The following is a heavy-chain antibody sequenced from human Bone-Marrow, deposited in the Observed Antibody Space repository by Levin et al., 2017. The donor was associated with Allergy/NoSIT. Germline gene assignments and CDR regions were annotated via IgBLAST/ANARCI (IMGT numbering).Heavy chain of an antibody. J-gene: IGHJ3*02. CDR1: GGTFSSYA. CDR3: ARGRITIFGVVMGPPDI. Sequence: GASVKVSCKASGGTFSSYAISWVRQAPGQGLEWMGGIIPIFGTANYAQKFQGRVTITADKSTSTAYMELSSLRSEDTAVYYCARGRITIFGVVMGPPDIWGQGTMVTVSS. CDR2: IIPIFGTA. V-gene: IGHV1-69*06. D-gene: IGHD3-3*01.